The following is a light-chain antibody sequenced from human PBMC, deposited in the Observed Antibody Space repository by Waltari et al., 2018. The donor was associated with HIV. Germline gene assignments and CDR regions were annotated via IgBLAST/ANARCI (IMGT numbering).Light chain of an antibody. CDR1: SSDVGGYTY. V-gene: IGLV2-8*01. Sequence: QSALTQPPSAAGSLGPSVTISCTGTSSDVGGYTYVSWYQHQPGKAPKLLIYDVTKRPSGVPDRFSGSKSGNTASLTVSGLQSEDEADYYCSSFAGSNKLVFGGGTRVTVL. CDR3: SSFAGSNKLV. CDR2: DVT. J-gene: IGLJ3*02.